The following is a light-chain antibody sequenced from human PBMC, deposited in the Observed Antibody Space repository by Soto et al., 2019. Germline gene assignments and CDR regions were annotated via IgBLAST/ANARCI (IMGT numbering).Light chain of an antibody. CDR1: SSDVGGYNY. CDR2: EVS. CDR3: SSYKSRTTYV. J-gene: IGLJ1*01. Sequence: QSVLAQPASVSGSPGQSITISCTGTSSDVGGYNYVSWYQQHPGKAPKLMIYEVSNRPSGVSFRFSGSKSGNTASLTISGLQPEEEADYYCSSYKSRTTYVFGTGTKVTVL. V-gene: IGLV2-14*01.